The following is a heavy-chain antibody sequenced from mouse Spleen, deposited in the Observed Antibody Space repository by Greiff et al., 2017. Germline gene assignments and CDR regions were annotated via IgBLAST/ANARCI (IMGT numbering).Heavy chain of an antibody. CDR2: ISTGGGNT. CDR1: GFTFSDYY. CDR3: ARGTGTGFAY. D-gene: IGHD4-1*01. J-gene: IGHJ3*01. Sequence: EVQRVESGGGLVQPGASLKLSCATSGFTFSDYYMYWVRQTPEKRLEWVAYISTGGGNTYYPDTVKGRVTITRDNAKNTLYLQMRRLKSEDTAMYYCARGTGTGFAYWGQGTLVTVSA. V-gene: IGHV5-12*02.